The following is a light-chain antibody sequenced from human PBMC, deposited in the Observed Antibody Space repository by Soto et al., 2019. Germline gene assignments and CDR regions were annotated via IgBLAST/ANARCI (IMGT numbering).Light chain of an antibody. J-gene: IGKJ1*01. CDR1: ESIRTW. CDR3: QQYNNYPMT. CDR2: EAS. Sequence: DIQMTQSPSTLSASIGDRVTSPCRASESIRTWLAWYQHKPGKAPKILIYEASSLERGVPSRFSGSGSGTESTLTSSNLQPDDFATYFCQQYNNYPMTFGQGTKVDIK. V-gene: IGKV1-5*01.